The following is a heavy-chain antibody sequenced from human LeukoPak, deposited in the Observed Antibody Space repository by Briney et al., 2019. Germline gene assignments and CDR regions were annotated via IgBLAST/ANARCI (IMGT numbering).Heavy chain of an antibody. V-gene: IGHV4-30-4*08. CDR2: IYYSGST. J-gene: IGHJ3*02. Sequence: SETLSLTCTVSGGSISSGDYYWSWLRQPPGKGLEWIGYIYYSGSTYYNPSLKSRVTISVDTSKNQFSLKLSSVTAADTAVYYCARTMIVARRAFDIWGQGTMVTVSS. CDR1: GGSISSGDYY. CDR3: ARTMIVARRAFDI. D-gene: IGHD3-22*01.